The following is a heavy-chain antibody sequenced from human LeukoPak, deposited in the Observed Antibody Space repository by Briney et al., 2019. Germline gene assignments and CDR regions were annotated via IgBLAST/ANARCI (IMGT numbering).Heavy chain of an antibody. CDR3: ATHDSSGWYSTDYYGMDV. Sequence: GGSLRLSCAASGFTFSNYAMSWVRQAPGKGPEWVSVLSGSGGSTYYADSVKGRFTISRDNSKNTLYLQMNSLRAEDTAVYYCATHDSSGWYSTDYYGMDVWGQGTTVTVSS. J-gene: IGHJ6*02. CDR1: GFTFSNYA. V-gene: IGHV3-23*01. D-gene: IGHD6-19*01. CDR2: LSGSGGST.